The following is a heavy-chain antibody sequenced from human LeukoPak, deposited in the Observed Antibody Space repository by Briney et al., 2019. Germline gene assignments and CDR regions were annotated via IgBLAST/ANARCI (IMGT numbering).Heavy chain of an antibody. Sequence: SETLSLTCAVYGGSFSGYYWSWIRQPPGKGLEWIGEINHSGSTNYNPSLKSRVTISVDTSKNQFSLKLSSVTAANTAVYYCARARRYCSSTSCYKGYYYGMDVWGQGTTVTVSS. J-gene: IGHJ6*02. CDR3: ARARRYCSSTSCYKGYYYGMDV. V-gene: IGHV4-34*01. D-gene: IGHD2-2*02. CDR1: GGSFSGYY. CDR2: INHSGST.